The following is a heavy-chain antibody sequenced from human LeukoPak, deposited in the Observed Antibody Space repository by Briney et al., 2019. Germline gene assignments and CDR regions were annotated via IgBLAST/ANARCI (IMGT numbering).Heavy chain of an antibody. Sequence: TGGSLRLSCAASGFTFSSYAMSWVRQAPGKGLEWVSAISGSGGSTYYADSVKGRFTISRDNSKNTLYLQMNSLRAEDTAVYYCAPTVGAVAGSFDYWXXGTXVXVSX. J-gene: IGHJ4*01. CDR2: ISGSGGST. V-gene: IGHV3-23*01. D-gene: IGHD6-19*01. CDR1: GFTFSSYA. CDR3: APTVGAVAGSFDY.